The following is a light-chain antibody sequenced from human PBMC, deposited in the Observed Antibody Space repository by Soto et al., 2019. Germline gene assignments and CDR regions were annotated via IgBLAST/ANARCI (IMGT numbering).Light chain of an antibody. CDR1: QIITTY. J-gene: IGKJ1*01. V-gene: IGKV1-39*01. CDR3: QQTYSSPPT. Sequence: DIQMTQSTSSLSASVGDRVTITCRASQIITTYLNWYQQKAGFAPKLLIYAASSLQSGVPSRFSGSGSGTDFTLTISSLQPEDFATYFCQQTYSSPPTFGQGTKVDIK. CDR2: AAS.